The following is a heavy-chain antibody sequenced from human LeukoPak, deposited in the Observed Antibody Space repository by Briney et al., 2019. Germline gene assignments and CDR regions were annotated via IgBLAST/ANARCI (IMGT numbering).Heavy chain of an antibody. CDR3: VRVNDYGDRNLYYFGY. D-gene: IGHD4-17*01. CDR1: GFIFSNYG. CDR2: ISSDGDNT. V-gene: IGHV3-64D*06. J-gene: IGHJ4*02. Sequence: PGGSLRLSGSASGFIFSNYGMYWVRQAPGKGLEFVSAISSDGDNTFYADSVKGRFTISRDNSKNTLYLQTSSLRGEDTAVYYCVRVNDYGDRNLYYFGYWGQGTLVTVSS.